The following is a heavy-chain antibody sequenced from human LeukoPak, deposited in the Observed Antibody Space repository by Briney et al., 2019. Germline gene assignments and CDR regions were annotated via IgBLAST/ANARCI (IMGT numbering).Heavy chain of an antibody. D-gene: IGHD3-9*01. Sequence: ASVKVSCKASGYTFTSYAMHWVRQAPGQRLEWMGWINAGNGNTKYSQKFQGRVTITRDTSASTAYMELSSLRSEDTAMYYCATAHYDILTGYLYYYGMDVWGQGTTVTVSS. CDR3: ATAHYDILTGYLYYYGMDV. CDR1: GYTFTSYA. V-gene: IGHV1-3*01. CDR2: INAGNGNT. J-gene: IGHJ6*02.